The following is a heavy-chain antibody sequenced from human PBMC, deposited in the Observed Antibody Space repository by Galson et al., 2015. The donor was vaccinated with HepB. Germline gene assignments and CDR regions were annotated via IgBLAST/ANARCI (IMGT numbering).Heavy chain of an antibody. Sequence: SLRLSCAASGFTFGSHAMSWVRQGPGKGLEWVSAISGPGGTTYFADSVKGRFSISRDNSKNTLFLQMNSLRVQDTAIYYCAKDLGITLSGDFDYWGQGTLVTVSS. CDR2: ISGPGGTT. D-gene: IGHD3-16*01. CDR3: AKDLGITLSGDFDY. V-gene: IGHV3-23*01. CDR1: GFTFGSHA. J-gene: IGHJ4*02.